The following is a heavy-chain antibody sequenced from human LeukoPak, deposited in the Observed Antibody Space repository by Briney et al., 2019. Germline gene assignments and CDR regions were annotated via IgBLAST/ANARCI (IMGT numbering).Heavy chain of an antibody. J-gene: IGHJ4*02. Sequence: SETLSLTCTVSGGSITTNSYYWGWIRQPPGKGLEWVGTIYYSGSTYYNPSLKSRVTISVDMSKNQFSLKLSSVTAADTAVYYCARHEMGGTWFDYWGQGTLVTVSS. CDR2: IYYSGST. CDR1: GGSITTNSYY. V-gene: IGHV4-39*01. CDR3: ARHEMGGTWFDY. D-gene: IGHD5-24*01.